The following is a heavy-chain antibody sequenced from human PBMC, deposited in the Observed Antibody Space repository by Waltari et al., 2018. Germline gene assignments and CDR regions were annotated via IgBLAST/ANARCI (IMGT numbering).Heavy chain of an antibody. D-gene: IGHD2-15*01. CDR2: INHSGST. V-gene: IGHV4-34*01. CDR3: ARRRGLLLRLVFDY. CDR1: GGSFSGYY. J-gene: IGHJ4*02. Sequence: QVQLQQWGAGLLKPSETLSLTCAVYGGSFSGYYWSWIRQPPGKGLEWIGEINHSGSTNYNPSLKSRVTISVDTSKNQFSLKLSSVTAADTAVYYCARRRGLLLRLVFDYWGQGTLVTVSS.